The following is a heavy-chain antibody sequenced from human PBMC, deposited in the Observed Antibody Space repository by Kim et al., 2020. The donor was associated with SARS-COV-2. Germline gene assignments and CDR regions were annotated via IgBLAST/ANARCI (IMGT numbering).Heavy chain of an antibody. Sequence: RYSPSFQEQVTISAKKSTTTAYLQWSSLKASDAAIYYCARSAGPYDYYFDYWGQGTLVTVSS. J-gene: IGHJ4*02. V-gene: IGHV5-51*01. CDR3: ARSAGPYDYYFDY. D-gene: IGHD3-16*01.